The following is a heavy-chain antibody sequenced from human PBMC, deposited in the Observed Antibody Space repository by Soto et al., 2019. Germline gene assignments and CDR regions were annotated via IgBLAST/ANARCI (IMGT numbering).Heavy chain of an antibody. Sequence: ESGGGVVQPGRSLRLSCAASGFTFSSYAMHWVRQAPGNGLEWVAVISYDGSNKYYADSVKGRFTISRDNSKNTLYLQMNSLRAEDTAVYYCASKVYASYWGQGTLVTVSS. D-gene: IGHD2-8*01. CDR3: ASKVYASY. CDR1: GFTFSSYA. CDR2: ISYDGSNK. J-gene: IGHJ4*02. V-gene: IGHV3-30-3*01.